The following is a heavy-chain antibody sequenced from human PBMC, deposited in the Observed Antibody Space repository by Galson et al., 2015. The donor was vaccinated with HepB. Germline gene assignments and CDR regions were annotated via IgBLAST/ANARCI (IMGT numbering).Heavy chain of an antibody. D-gene: IGHD3-10*01. Sequence: SLRLSCAASGFTFSDYSMSWIRQAPGKGLQWVSYISSSGGLIYYEDSVKGRFTISRDNAKNSLYLQMNSLRAEDTAVYYCARVAGFINYWGQGTLVTVSS. CDR3: ARVAGFINY. CDR1: GFTFSDYS. CDR2: ISSSGGLI. V-gene: IGHV3-11*01. J-gene: IGHJ4*02.